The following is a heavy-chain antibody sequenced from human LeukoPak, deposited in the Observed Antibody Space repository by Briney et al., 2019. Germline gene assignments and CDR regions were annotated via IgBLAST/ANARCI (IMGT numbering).Heavy chain of an antibody. D-gene: IGHD5-24*01. Sequence: GAVLDISWRWLGYDFRSYWNAWVRQSPGKGLEWMGIIYPGGSETRYDPSFQGQVTISADRSTSTAYLQWSSLRASDTAMYYCARASRDGYNQNFDHWGQGTLVTVSS. CDR3: ARASRDGYNQNFDH. CDR2: IYPGGSET. J-gene: IGHJ4*02. V-gene: IGHV5-51*01. CDR1: GYDFRSYW.